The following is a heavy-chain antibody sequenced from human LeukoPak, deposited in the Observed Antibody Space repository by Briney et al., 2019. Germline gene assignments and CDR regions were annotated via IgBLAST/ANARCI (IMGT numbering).Heavy chain of an antibody. Sequence: GGSLRLSCAASGFTFSDYFMSWIRQAPGKGLEWVSYISGSGSTMHYADSVEGRFTISRDNAKNSLYLQMNSLRVEDTAVYYCARGRGSHFDYWGRGALVTVSS. CDR2: ISGSGSTM. J-gene: IGHJ4*02. D-gene: IGHD1-26*01. CDR1: GFTFSDYF. CDR3: ARGRGSHFDY. V-gene: IGHV3-11*01.